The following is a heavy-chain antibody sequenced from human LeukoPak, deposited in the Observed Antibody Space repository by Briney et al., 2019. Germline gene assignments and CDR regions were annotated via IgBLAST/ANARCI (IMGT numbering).Heavy chain of an antibody. V-gene: IGHV3-7*01. Sequence: PGGSLRLSCAASGFTLGSHWMSWVRQAPGQGLEWVANIKQDGSEKYYVDSVKGRFTISGDNAKNSLYLQMNSLRAEDTAVYFCARKYSSGWYDAFDIWGQGTMVTVSS. CDR1: GFTLGSHW. J-gene: IGHJ3*02. D-gene: IGHD6-19*01. CDR3: ARKYSSGWYDAFDI. CDR2: IKQDGSEK.